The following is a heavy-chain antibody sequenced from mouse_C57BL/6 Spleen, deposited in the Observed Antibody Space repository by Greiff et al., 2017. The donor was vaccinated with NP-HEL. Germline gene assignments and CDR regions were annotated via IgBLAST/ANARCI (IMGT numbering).Heavy chain of an antibody. J-gene: IGHJ3*01. CDR1: GYAFSSSW. D-gene: IGHD4-1*02. CDR3: ATTGTGFAY. CDR2: ISPGDGAT. V-gene: IGHV1-82*01. Sequence: VQLQQSGPELVKPGASVKISCKASGYAFSSSWMNWVKQRPGKGLAWIGRISPGDGATNYNGKFKGKATLTADKSSSTAYLQLSSLTSEDSAVYFCATTGTGFAYWGQGTLVTVSA.